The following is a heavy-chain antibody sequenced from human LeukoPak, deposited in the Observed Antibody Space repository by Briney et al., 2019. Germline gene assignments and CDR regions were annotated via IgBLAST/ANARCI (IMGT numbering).Heavy chain of an antibody. CDR3: AREAPSPKYNWNGIDAFDI. Sequence: ASVKVSCKASGYTFTGYYMHWVRQAPGQGLEWMGWINPNSGGTNYAQKFQGRVTMTRDTSISTAYMELSSLRSEDTAVYYCAREAPSPKYNWNGIDAFDIWGQGTMVTVSS. CDR1: GYTFTGYY. V-gene: IGHV1-2*02. CDR2: INPNSGGT. D-gene: IGHD1-20*01. J-gene: IGHJ3*02.